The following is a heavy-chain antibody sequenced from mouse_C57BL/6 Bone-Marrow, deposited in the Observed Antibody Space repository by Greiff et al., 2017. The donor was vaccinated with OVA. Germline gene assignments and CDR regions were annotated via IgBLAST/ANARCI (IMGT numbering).Heavy chain of an antibody. CDR2: ISSGGDYT. CDR1: GFTFSSYA. J-gene: IGHJ4*01. D-gene: IGHD2-3*01. CDR3: TRDGYFAMDC. V-gene: IGHV5-9-1*02. Sequence: EVQLVESGEGLVKPGGSLKLSCAASGFTFSSYAMSWVRQTPEKRLEWVAYISSGGDYTYYADTVKGRFTISRDNARKTLYLQMSGLKSEDTAMYYCTRDGYFAMDCGGRETSVTVSS.